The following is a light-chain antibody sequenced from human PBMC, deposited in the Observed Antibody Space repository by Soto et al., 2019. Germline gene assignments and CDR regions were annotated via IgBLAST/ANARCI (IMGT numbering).Light chain of an antibody. J-gene: IGKJ2*01. CDR3: QQSYNTPYT. CDR1: QPISNY. V-gene: IGKV1-39*01. Sequence: DIQMPQPPSSLSASIEARVPIPCRAGQPISNYLNWYQKTPGKAPKLLIYTASSFQSGVPSRFSGSGSGTDFTLTISSLQPEDFATYYCQQSYNTPYTFGQGTKLEIK. CDR2: TAS.